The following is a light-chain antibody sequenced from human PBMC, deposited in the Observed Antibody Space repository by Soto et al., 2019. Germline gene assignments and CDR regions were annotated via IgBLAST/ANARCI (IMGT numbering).Light chain of an antibody. Sequence: DIQMTQSPSSLSASVGDRFTITCHASQDISNYLNWYQQKPGKAPKLLIYAASTLQSGVPSRFSGSGSGTDFTLTIRSLQTEDVATYYCQRCDNARRITFGQGTRLEIK. J-gene: IGKJ5*01. CDR1: QDISNY. V-gene: IGKV1-27*01. CDR3: QRCDNARRIT. CDR2: AAS.